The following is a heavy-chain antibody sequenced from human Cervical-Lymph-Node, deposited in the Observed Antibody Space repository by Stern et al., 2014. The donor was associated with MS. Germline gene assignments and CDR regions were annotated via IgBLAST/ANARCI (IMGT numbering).Heavy chain of an antibody. CDR2: IYYSGST. CDR3: ARHPPYSSSPNWFDP. D-gene: IGHD6-6*01. V-gene: IGHV4-39*01. J-gene: IGHJ5*02. Sequence: QVQLQDSGPGLVKPSEPLSLPCTVSGGSLSSSSYYWGWLRQPPGKGLAWIGSIYYSGSTHYNPSLKSPATISLDPSHHPFSLNLSSVTAADTAVYYCARHPPYSSSPNWFDPWGQGTLVTVSS. CDR1: GGSLSSSSYY.